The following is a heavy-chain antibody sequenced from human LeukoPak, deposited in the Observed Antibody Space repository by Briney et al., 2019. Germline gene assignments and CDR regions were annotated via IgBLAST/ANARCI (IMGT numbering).Heavy chain of an antibody. Sequence: GGSLRLSCAASGFTFSSYAMHWVRQAPGKGLEWVAVISYDGSNKYYADSVKGRFTISRDNSKNTLYLQMNSLRAEDTAVFYRARGVRYFDYWGQGTLVTVSS. V-gene: IGHV3-30*04. CDR3: ARGVRYFDY. CDR2: ISYDGSNK. D-gene: IGHD3-9*01. J-gene: IGHJ4*02. CDR1: GFTFSSYA.